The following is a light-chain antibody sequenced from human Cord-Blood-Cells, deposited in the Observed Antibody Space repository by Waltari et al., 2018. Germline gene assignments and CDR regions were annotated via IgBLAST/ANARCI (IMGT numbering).Light chain of an antibody. CDR2: DAS. V-gene: IGKV1-33*01. Sequence: DIQMTQSPSSLSASVGHRVTITCQASQEISNYLNWYQQKPGKPPKLLIYDASNLETGVPSRFSGSGSGTDFTFTISSLQPEDISTYYCQQYDNLPTFGQGTRLEIK. J-gene: IGKJ5*01. CDR3: QQYDNLPT. CDR1: QEISNY.